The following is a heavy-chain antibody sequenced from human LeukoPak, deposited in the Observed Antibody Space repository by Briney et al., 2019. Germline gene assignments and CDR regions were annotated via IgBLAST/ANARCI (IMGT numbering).Heavy chain of an antibody. CDR2: IYYSGST. Sequence: SETLSLTCTGSGDSISSSSYYWDWIRQPPGKGLEWIGSIYYSGSTYYNPSLKSRVTISVDTSKNQFSLKLSSVTAADTAVYYYARRGRSGYLYYFDYWGQGTLVTVSS. D-gene: IGHD3-22*01. CDR3: ARRGRSGYLYYFDY. V-gene: IGHV4-39*01. CDR1: GDSISSSSYY. J-gene: IGHJ4*02.